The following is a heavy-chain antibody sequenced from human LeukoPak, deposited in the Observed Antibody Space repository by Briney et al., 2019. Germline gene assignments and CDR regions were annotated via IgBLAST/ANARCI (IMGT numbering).Heavy chain of an antibody. V-gene: IGHV5-51*01. D-gene: IGHD5-24*01. J-gene: IGHJ4*02. Sequence: GESLKISCKTSGFTFTTHWIAWVRQMPGEGLELMGIIFPGDSDTNYSPSFQGQVTISADKSISTAYLQWSSLKASDTAMHYCARQTATINYFDYWGQGTLVTVSS. CDR2: IFPGDSDT. CDR1: GFTFTTHW. CDR3: ARQTATINYFDY.